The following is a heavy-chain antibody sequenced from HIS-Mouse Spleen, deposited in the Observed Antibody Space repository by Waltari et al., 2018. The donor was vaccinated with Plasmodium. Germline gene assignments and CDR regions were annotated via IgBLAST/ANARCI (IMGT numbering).Heavy chain of an antibody. CDR2: ISSSSSYI. J-gene: IGHJ4*02. D-gene: IGHD6-13*01. CDR1: VFSFISYS. CDR3: ARESSSSWYFDY. Sequence: EVRLVESGGGLVKLGGSLSLPCASSVFSFISYSMNWVRQAPGKGLEWVSSISSSSSYIYYADSVKGRFTISRDNAKNSLYLQMNSLRAEDTAVYYCARESSSSWYFDYWGQGTLVTVSS. V-gene: IGHV3-21*01.